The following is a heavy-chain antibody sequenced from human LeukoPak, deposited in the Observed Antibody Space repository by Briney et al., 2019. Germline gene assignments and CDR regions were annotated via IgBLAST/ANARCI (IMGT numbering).Heavy chain of an antibody. J-gene: IGHJ3*02. CDR1: GFTFSSYS. Sequence: GGSLRLSCAASGFTFSSYSMNWVRQAPGKGLEWVSYISSSSTTIYYADSVKGRFTISRDNAKNSLYLQMNSLRAEDTAVYYCAGGSGSFDAFDTWGQGTMVTVSS. CDR3: AGGSGSFDAFDT. V-gene: IGHV3-48*01. D-gene: IGHD3-10*01. CDR2: ISSSSTTI.